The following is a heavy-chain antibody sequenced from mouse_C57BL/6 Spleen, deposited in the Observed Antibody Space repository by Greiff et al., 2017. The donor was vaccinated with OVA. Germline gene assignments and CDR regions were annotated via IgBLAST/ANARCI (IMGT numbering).Heavy chain of an antibody. J-gene: IGHJ4*01. CDR1: GYTFTSYW. CDR2: INPSNGGT. D-gene: IGHD2-5*01. CDR3: ATYYSNTGAMDY. Sequence: VQLQQPGTELVKPGASVKLSCKASGYTFTSYWMHWVKQRPGQGLEWIGNINPSNGGTNYNEKFKSKATLTVDKSSSTAFRQLSSLTSEDSAVYYCATYYSNTGAMDYWGQGTSVTVSS. V-gene: IGHV1-53*01.